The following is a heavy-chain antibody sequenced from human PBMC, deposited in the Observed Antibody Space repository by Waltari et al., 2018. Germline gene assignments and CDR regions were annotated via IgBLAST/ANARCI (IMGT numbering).Heavy chain of an antibody. Sequence: QVQLVQSGAEVKKPGSSVKVSCKASGGTFSSYAISWVRQAPGQGLEWMGGVSPILGTANYEQQFQGRGTITADESTSTAYMELSSLRSEDTAVYYCASRRDIVVVPAADYYYGMDVWGQGTTVTVSS. J-gene: IGHJ6*02. CDR3: ASRRDIVVVPAADYYYGMDV. D-gene: IGHD2-2*01. CDR2: VSPILGTA. CDR1: GGTFSSYA. V-gene: IGHV1-69*01.